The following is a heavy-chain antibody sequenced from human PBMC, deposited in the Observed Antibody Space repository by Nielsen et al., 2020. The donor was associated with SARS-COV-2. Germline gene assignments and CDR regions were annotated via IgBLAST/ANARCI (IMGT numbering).Heavy chain of an antibody. J-gene: IGHJ5*02. CDR3: ARIFLITMVRGVITRGNWFDP. Sequence: WIRQPPGKGLEWIGEINHSGSTNYNPSLKSRVTISVDTSKNQFSLKLSSVTAADTAVYYCARIFLITMVRGVITRGNWFDPWGQGTLVTVSS. V-gene: IGHV4-34*01. CDR2: INHSGST. D-gene: IGHD3-10*01.